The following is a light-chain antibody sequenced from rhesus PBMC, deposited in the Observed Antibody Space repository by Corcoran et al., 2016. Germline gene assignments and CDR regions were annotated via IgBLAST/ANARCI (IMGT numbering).Light chain of an antibody. Sequence: EIVMTQSPVTLSLSPGERATFSCRASQSASRNLAWYTQRPGQAPRLPLDGASSRATGIHDRFSGSGSGTEFTLTISNLEPEDFALYYCQHYSTWPYSFGQGTKVEI. CDR1: QSASRN. CDR2: GAS. CDR3: QHYSTWPYS. V-gene: IGKV3-42*03. J-gene: IGKJ2*01.